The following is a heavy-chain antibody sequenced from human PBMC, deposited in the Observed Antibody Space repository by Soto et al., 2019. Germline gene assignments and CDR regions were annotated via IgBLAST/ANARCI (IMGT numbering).Heavy chain of an antibody. J-gene: IGHJ4*02. CDR1: GFTFSTYG. Sequence: VQLLESGGGLVQPGGSLRLSCTASGFTFSTYGMRWVRQAPGKGLEWVSSLSGDGTTTYYIDSVKGRFTISRDNSRNTLSLQMNSLRTEDTAIYYCAKDISFDTSAYNYWGQGILVAVSS. CDR3: AKDISFDTSAYNY. V-gene: IGHV3-23*01. CDR2: LSGDGTTT. D-gene: IGHD3-22*01.